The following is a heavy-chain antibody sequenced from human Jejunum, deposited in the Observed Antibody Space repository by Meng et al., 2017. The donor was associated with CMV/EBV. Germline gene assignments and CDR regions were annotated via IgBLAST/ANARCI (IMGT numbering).Heavy chain of an antibody. CDR3: TTVFPMYYPYWTGQRVNLPDY. J-gene: IGHJ4*02. D-gene: IGHD3-3*01. Sequence: WMTWVRGNAGKGLERVGRVKSENEGGTTDYGAPVKGRFVVSRDDSKNTLYLQMNSLQTEDTAVYYCTTVFPMYYPYWTGQRVNLPDYWGQGTLVTVSS. CDR1: W. CDR2: VKSENEGGTT. V-gene: IGHV3-15*01.